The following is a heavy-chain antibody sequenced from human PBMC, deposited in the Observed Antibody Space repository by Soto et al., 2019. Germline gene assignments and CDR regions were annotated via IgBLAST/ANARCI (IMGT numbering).Heavy chain of an antibody. Sequence: GGSLRLSCAASGFTFSSYSMNWVRQAPGKGLEWVSSISSSSSYIYYADSVKGRFTISRDNAKNSLYLQMNSLRAEDTAVYYCARGIYYDSSGYYPVAFDIWGQGTMVTVS. CDR3: ARGIYYDSSGYYPVAFDI. CDR1: GFTFSSYS. CDR2: ISSSSSYI. V-gene: IGHV3-21*01. D-gene: IGHD3-22*01. J-gene: IGHJ3*02.